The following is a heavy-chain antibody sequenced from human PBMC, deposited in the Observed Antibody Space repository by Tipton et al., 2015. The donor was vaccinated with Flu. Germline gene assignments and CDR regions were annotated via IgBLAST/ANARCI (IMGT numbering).Heavy chain of an antibody. CDR3: AKDQLPVVVTHLNY. V-gene: IGHV3-48*03. D-gene: IGHD4-23*01. J-gene: IGHJ4*02. CDR1: GFTFSSYE. CDR2: ISSSGSTI. Sequence: SLRLSCAASGFTFSSYEMNWVRQAPGKGLEWLSYISSSGSTISYADSVRGRFTMSRDNAKNSLYLQMNSLRAEDTAVYYCAKDQLPVVVTHLNYWGQGTLVTVSS.